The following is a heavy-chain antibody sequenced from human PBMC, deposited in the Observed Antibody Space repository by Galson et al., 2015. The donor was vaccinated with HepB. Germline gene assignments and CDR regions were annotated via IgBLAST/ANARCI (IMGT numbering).Heavy chain of an antibody. CDR1: GFTFSTYS. J-gene: IGHJ4*02. Sequence: SLRLSCAASGFTFSTYSMNWVRQAPGKGLEWVSSISSGSSYIYYADSVKGRFTISRDNAKNSLYLQMNSLRAEDTAVYYSARDLQTYSGSYYFAYWGQGTLVTVSS. V-gene: IGHV3-21*01. D-gene: IGHD1-26*01. CDR3: ARDLQTYSGSYYFAY. CDR2: ISSGSSYI.